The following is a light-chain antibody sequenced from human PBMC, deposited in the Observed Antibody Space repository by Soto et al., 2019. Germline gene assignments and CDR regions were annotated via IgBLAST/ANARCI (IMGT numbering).Light chain of an antibody. CDR1: QSISTW. CDR3: QHYYTYAWT. V-gene: IGKV1-5*01. CDR2: GAS. J-gene: IGKJ1*01. Sequence: DIQMTQSPSTLSASVGDRVTITCRASQSISTWLAWYQHRPGKAPTLLIYGASTLESGVPSRFSGSGSGTEFTLTISSLQPDDVATYYCQHYYTYAWTFVHGTQVEIK.